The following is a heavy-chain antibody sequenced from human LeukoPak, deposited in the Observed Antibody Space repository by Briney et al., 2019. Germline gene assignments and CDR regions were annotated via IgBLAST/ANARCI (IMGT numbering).Heavy chain of an antibody. CDR3: AKMGRSVVVPAAIPRFDP. Sequence: HSGGSLRLSCAASGFTFSSYAMSWVRQAPGKGLEWVSAISGSGGSTYYADSVKGRFTISRDNSKNTLYLQMNSLRAGDTAVYYCAKMGRSVVVPAAIPRFDPWGQGTLVTVSS. J-gene: IGHJ5*02. V-gene: IGHV3-23*01. D-gene: IGHD2-2*02. CDR1: GFTFSSYA. CDR2: ISGSGGST.